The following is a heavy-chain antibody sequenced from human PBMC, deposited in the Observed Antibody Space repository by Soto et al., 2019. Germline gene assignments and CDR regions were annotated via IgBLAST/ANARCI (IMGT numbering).Heavy chain of an antibody. CDR2: ISAYNGNT. D-gene: IGHD2-15*01. V-gene: IGHV1-18*01. Sequence: QVQLVQSGAEVKKPGASVKVSCKASGYTFTSYGISWVRQAPGQGLEGMGWISAYNGNTNYAQKLQGRVTMTTDTATSTAYMELRSLRSDDTAVYYCARALVVVVAATEYNWFDPWGQGTLVTVSS. CDR3: ARALVVVVAATEYNWFDP. J-gene: IGHJ5*02. CDR1: GYTFTSYG.